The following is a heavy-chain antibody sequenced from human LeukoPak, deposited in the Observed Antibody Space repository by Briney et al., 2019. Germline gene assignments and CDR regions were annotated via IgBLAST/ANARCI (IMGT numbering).Heavy chain of an antibody. CDR3: AYYDSSGYVGAFDI. D-gene: IGHD3-22*01. Sequence: PGGSLRLSCAASGFTFSSYSMNWVRKAPGKGLEWVSYISSSSSTIYYADSVKGRFTISRDNAKNSLYLQMNSLRAEDTAVYYCAYYDSSGYVGAFDIWGQGTMVTVSS. V-gene: IGHV3-48*04. CDR2: ISSSSSTI. CDR1: GFTFSSYS. J-gene: IGHJ3*02.